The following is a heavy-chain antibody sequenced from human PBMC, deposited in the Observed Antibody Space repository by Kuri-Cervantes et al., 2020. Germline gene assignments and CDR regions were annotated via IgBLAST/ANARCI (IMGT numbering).Heavy chain of an antibody. V-gene: IGHV3-11*04. D-gene: IGHD6-13*01. CDR2: ISSSGSTI. CDR3: ARGSSWYYYYFDY. J-gene: IGHJ4*02. CDR1: GFTFSDYY. Sequence: GGSLRLSCAASGFTFSDYYMSWIRQAPGKGLECISYISSSGSTIYYADSVKGRFTISGDNAKNSLFLQVNSLRAEDTAVYYCARGSSWYYYYFDYWGQGTLVTVSS.